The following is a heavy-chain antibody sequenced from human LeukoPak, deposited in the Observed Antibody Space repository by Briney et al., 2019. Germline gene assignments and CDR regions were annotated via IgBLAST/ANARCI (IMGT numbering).Heavy chain of an antibody. J-gene: IGHJ3*02. CDR3: ARGYGSGSPDPFFDI. D-gene: IGHD3-10*01. Sequence: ASVKVSCKASGYTLTDYHMHWVRQAPGQGLEWLGIINPTGGLTSYTQKFQGRVTMTRDTSASTVYMELSSLRSDDTAVYYCARGYGSGSPDPFFDIWGQGTMVTVSS. CDR2: INPTGGLT. V-gene: IGHV1-46*01. CDR1: GYTLTDYH.